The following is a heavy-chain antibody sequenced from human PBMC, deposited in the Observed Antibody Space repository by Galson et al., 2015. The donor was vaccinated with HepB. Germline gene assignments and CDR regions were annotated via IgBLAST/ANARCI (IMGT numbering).Heavy chain of an antibody. J-gene: IGHJ6*02. CDR3: AQDKRSISARHVSYYYYGMDV. V-gene: IGHV3-30*18. CDR1: GLIFSEYS. D-gene: IGHD6-6*01. Sequence: SLRLSCAASGLIFSEYSMHWVRQASGKGLEWVAVVSYDGSNKNYADSVKGRFTISRDNSKNTLFLQMKSLRGEDTAVYYCAQDKRSISARHVSYYYYGMDVWGQGTTVTVSS. CDR2: VSYDGSNK.